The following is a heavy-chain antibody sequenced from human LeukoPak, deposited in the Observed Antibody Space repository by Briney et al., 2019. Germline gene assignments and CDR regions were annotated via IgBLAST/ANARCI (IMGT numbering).Heavy chain of an antibody. V-gene: IGHV1-69*13. J-gene: IGHJ4*02. Sequence: SVKFSCKASGGTFSSYAISWGRQAPGQGLEWMGGIIPIFGTANYAQKFQGRVTITADESTRPAYMELRSLRSKDTALYYCARNDYGDYGGGDFDYWAREPWSPSPQ. D-gene: IGHD4-17*01. CDR1: GGTFSSYA. CDR2: IIPIFGTA. CDR3: ARNDYGDYGGGDFDY.